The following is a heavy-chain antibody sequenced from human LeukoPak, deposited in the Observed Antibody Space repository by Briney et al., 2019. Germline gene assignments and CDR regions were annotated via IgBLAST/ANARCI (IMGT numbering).Heavy chain of an antibody. D-gene: IGHD3-10*01. CDR2: IIEKGNA. CDR1: GGSFSSYS. CDR3: ARGYYPPRWYFDL. J-gene: IGHJ2*01. Sequence: PSETQSLTCALYGGSFSSYSWSWTWIRQTPEKGLEWIGEIIEKGNANYNPSLKSRVTIDLDTSKNQFSLKLTSMTAADTAMYYCARGYYPPRWYFDLWARGTLVTVSS. V-gene: IGHV4-34*01.